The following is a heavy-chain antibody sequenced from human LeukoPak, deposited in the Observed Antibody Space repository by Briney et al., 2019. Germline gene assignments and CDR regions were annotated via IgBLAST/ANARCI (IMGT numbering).Heavy chain of an antibody. Sequence: GGSLRLSCAASGFTFSSYWMSWVRQAPGKGLEWVANIKQDGSEKYYVGSVKGRFTISRDNAKNSLYLQMNSLRAEDTAVYYCARDSDYYDSSGYDYWGQGTLVTVSS. CDR1: GFTFSSYW. CDR3: ARDSDYYDSSGYDY. D-gene: IGHD3-22*01. CDR2: IKQDGSEK. J-gene: IGHJ4*02. V-gene: IGHV3-7*03.